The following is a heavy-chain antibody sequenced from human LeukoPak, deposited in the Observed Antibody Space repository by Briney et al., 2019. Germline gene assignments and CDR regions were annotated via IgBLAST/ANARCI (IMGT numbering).Heavy chain of an antibody. D-gene: IGHD3-22*01. V-gene: IGHV3-23*01. CDR1: GFTFSSYA. Sequence: GSLRLSCAASGFTFSSYAMSWVRQAPGKGLEWVSAISGSGGSTYYADSVKGRFTISRDNSKNTLYLQMNSLRAEDTAVYYCAKAAQYYYDSSGYCFDYWGQGTLVTVSS. J-gene: IGHJ4*02. CDR3: AKAAQYYYDSSGYCFDY. CDR2: ISGSGGST.